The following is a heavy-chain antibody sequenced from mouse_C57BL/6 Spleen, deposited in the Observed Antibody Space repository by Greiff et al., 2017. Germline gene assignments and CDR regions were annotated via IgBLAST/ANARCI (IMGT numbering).Heavy chain of an antibody. J-gene: IGHJ2*01. Sequence: QVQLQQSGAELVRPGASVTLSCKASGYTFTDYEMHWVKQTPVHGLEWIGAIDPETGGTAYNQKFKGKAILTADKSSSTAYMELRSLTSEDSAVYYCTRGALYGKYFDYWGQGTTLTVSS. V-gene: IGHV1-15*01. D-gene: IGHD1-1*01. CDR2: IDPETGGT. CDR1: GYTFTDYE. CDR3: TRGALYGKYFDY.